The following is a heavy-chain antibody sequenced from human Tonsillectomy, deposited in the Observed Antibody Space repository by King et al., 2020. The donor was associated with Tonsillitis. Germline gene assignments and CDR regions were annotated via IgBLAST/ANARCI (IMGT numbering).Heavy chain of an antibody. CDR3: AKNGGLRITMVRGVIYPDY. CDR1: GFTFSSYA. J-gene: IGHJ4*02. CDR2: IYSGGSST. Sequence: VQLVESGGGLVQPGGSLRLSCAASGFTFSSYAMSWVRQAPGKGLEWVSVIYSGGSSTYYADSVNGRFTISRDNSKNTLYLQMNSLRAEDTAVYYCAKNGGLRITMVRGVIYPDYWGQGTLVTVSS. V-gene: IGHV3-23*03. D-gene: IGHD3-10*01.